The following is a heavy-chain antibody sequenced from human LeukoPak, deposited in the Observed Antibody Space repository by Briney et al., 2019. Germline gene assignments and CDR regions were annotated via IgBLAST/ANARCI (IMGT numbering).Heavy chain of an antibody. V-gene: IGHV4-34*01. J-gene: IGHJ4*02. Sequence: SETLSLTCAVYGGSFSGYYWSWIRQPPGKGLEWIGEINHSGSTNYNPSLKSRVTISVDTSKNQFSLKLSSVTAADTAVCYCARSRRGYSGYGVFYFDYWGQGTLVTVSS. D-gene: IGHD5-12*01. CDR1: GGSFSGYY. CDR3: ARSRRGYSGYGVFYFDY. CDR2: INHSGST.